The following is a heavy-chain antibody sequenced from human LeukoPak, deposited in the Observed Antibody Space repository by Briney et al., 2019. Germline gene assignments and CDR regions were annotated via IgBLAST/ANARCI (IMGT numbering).Heavy chain of an antibody. CDR1: GFTFDDYA. J-gene: IGHJ3*02. D-gene: IGHD2-2*01. CDR2: ISWNSGSI. Sequence: PGRSLRLSCAASGFTFDDYAMHWVRQAPGKGLEWVSGISWNSGSIGYADSVKGRFTISRDNAKNSLYLQMNSLRAEDTALYYCAKGYCSSTSCPPDAFDIWGQGTMVTVSS. V-gene: IGHV3-9*01. CDR3: AKGYCSSTSCPPDAFDI.